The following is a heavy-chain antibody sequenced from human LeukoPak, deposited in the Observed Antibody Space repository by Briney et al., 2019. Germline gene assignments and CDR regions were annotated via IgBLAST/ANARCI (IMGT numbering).Heavy chain of an antibody. J-gene: IGHJ5*02. CDR3: AREKVTIFGVVIIGWFDP. CDR2: INSDGSST. V-gene: IGHV3-74*01. Sequence: GGFLRLSCAASGFTFSSYWMHWVRQAPGKGLVWVSRINSDGSSTSYADSVKGRFTISRDNAKNTLYLQMNSLRAEDTAVYYCAREKVTIFGVVIIGWFDPWGQGTLVTVSS. D-gene: IGHD3-3*01. CDR1: GFTFSSYW.